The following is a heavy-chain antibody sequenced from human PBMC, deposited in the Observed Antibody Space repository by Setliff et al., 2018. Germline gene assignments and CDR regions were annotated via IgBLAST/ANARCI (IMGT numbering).Heavy chain of an antibody. D-gene: IGHD2-15*01. CDR2: TIPMFGTT. CDR1: GGTFSSYG. J-gene: IGHJ5*02. CDR3: ARSPAVLGIVYLDP. Sequence: SVKVSCKASGGTFSSYGISWVRQAPGQGLEWMGGTIPMFGTTSYARQFQGRVTIITDESTSTAYMELDSLRSEDTAVYYCARSPAVLGIVYLDPWGQGTQVTVSS. V-gene: IGHV1-69*05.